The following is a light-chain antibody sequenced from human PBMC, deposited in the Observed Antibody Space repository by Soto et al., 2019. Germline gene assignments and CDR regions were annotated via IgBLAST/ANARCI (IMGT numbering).Light chain of an antibody. CDR1: QSITIW. Sequence: DIQMTHSPSTLSASVGDSVTITFRSSQSITIWLAWYQQKPGKAPKLLIYDASSLEGGVPSRFSGSGSGTEFTLTISGLQPDDFATYYCQQYNSFPWTFGQGTKVDIK. CDR2: DAS. V-gene: IGKV1-5*01. J-gene: IGKJ1*01. CDR3: QQYNSFPWT.